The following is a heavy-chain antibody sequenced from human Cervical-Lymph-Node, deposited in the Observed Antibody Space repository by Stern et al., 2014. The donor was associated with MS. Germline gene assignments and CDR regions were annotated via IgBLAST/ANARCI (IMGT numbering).Heavy chain of an antibody. CDR2: INGSGGKT. CDR3: AKDINDYWSGPADY. J-gene: IGHJ4*02. CDR1: RFTFADHA. Sequence: EVQLVESGGGLVQPGRSLRLSCAASRFTFADHAMHCVRHTPGQGLEWVSGINGSGGKTWYAYVVEGRFTISRDNAKNSLYLQINSLRVEDTAFYYCAKDINDYWSGPADYWGQGTLVTVSS. V-gene: IGHV3-9*01. D-gene: IGHD3-3*01.